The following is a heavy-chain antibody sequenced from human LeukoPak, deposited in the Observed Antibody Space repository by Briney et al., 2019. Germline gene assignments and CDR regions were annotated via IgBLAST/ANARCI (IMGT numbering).Heavy chain of an antibody. CDR1: GNSLASYG. CDR2: IYPGDSDT. D-gene: IGHD1-26*01. CDR3: ARRSGTYFGNYYFDY. V-gene: IGHV5-51*01. Sequence: GASLKISCKDSGNSLASYGIGWRRPMPGKSHELIWMIYPGDSDTRYSQSFQRQVTISADKSISTAYLQWSRLKASDTAMYYCARRSGTYFGNYYFDYWGQGALVTVSS. J-gene: IGHJ4*02.